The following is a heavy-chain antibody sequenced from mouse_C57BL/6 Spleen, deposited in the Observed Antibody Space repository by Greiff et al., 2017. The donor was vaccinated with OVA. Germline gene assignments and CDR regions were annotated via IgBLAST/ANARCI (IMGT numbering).Heavy chain of an antibody. CDR1: GFSLTSYG. J-gene: IGHJ4*01. CDR3: AKTTVVATDYAMDY. D-gene: IGHD1-1*01. CDR2: IWGDGST. Sequence: VKLVESGPGLVAPSQSLSITCTVSGFSLTSYGVSWVRQPPGKGLEWLGVIWGDGSTNYHSALISRLSISKDNYKSQVFLKLNSLQTDDTATYYCAKTTVVATDYAMDYWGQGTSVTVSS. V-gene: IGHV2-3*01.